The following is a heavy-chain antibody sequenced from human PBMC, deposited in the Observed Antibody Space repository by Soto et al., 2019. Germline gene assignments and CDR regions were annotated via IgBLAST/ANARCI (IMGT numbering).Heavy chain of an antibody. CDR2: MYKTGET. CDR3: MKAHESGDFLGMSV. Sequence: XETLSLRPTVSRGSVSTGVQYWGWVRQPPGKALEFIGYMYKTGETLLNSSLKSRVTLSMETSKNQFSLTLSSVTAADTAVYFCMKAHESGDFLGMSVWGPGTTVTVSS. J-gene: IGHJ6*02. D-gene: IGHD3-10*01. V-gene: IGHV4-61*08. CDR1: RGSVSTGVQY.